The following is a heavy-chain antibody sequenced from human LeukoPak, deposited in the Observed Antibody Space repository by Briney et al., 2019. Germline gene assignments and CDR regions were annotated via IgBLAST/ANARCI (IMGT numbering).Heavy chain of an antibody. V-gene: IGHV4-4*07. CDR2: IKNSGNT. Sequence: PSETLSLTCSVSGGSISSYYWSWIRQPAGKGLEWIGRIKNSGNTNYNPSLESRVTMSVDTSKNQFSLKLSSVTAADTAVYYCARGQYHLLYWYFDLWGRGTLVTVSS. D-gene: IGHD2-2*01. J-gene: IGHJ2*01. CDR3: ARGQYHLLYWYFDL. CDR1: GGSISSYY.